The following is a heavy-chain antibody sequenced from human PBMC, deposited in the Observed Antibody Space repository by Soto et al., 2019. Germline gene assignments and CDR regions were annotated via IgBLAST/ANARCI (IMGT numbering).Heavy chain of an antibody. CDR3: ARGGPNYYGSGSYEDY. V-gene: IGHV4-34*01. CDR1: GGSFSGYY. D-gene: IGHD3-10*01. CDR2: INHSGST. Sequence: SETLSLTCAVYGGSFSGYYWSWIRQPPGKGLEWIGEINHSGSTNYNPSLKSRVTISVDTSKNQFSLKLSSVTAADTAVYYCARGGPNYYGSGSYEDYWGQGTLVTVSS. J-gene: IGHJ4*02.